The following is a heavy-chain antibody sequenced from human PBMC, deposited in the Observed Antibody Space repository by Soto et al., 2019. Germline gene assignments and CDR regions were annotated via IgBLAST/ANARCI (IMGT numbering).Heavy chain of an antibody. J-gene: IGHJ1*01. D-gene: IGHD3-3*01. CDR3: AIGGVVVTRSEYILH. CDR2: IYKSETT. CDR1: GDSITRGDYY. V-gene: IGHV4-31*03. Sequence: SETLSLTCTVSGDSITRGDYYWTWIRHSPAKGLEWIGNIYKSETTSYNPALRGRVTISVDTSKNQLSLRLNSLTAADTARYYCAIGGVVVTRSEYILHWGQGIQVTVSS.